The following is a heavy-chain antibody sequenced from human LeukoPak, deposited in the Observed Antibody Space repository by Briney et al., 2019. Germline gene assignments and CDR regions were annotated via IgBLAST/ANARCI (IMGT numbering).Heavy chain of an antibody. CDR3: ARDRTVTTALDY. V-gene: IGHV1-69*15. D-gene: IGHD4-17*01. J-gene: IGHJ4*02. CDR1: GDTFSSYA. Sequence: ASVKVSCKASGDTFSSYAISWVRQAPGQGLEWMGRIIPIFGTANYAQKFQGRVTITPDESTSTAYMELSSLRSEDTAVYYCARDRTVTTALDYWGQGTLVTVSS. CDR2: IIPIFGTA.